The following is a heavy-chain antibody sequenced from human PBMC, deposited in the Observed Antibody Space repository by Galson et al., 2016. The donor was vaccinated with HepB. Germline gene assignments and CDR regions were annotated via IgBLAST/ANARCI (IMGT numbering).Heavy chain of an antibody. D-gene: IGHD5-12*01. V-gene: IGHV3-53*01. J-gene: IGHJ3*01. CDR3: ARGATYSGYTGVFDL. CDR2: VYSSGTT. CDR1: GSTVSSNY. Sequence: SLRLSCAASGSTVSSNYMNWVRQAPGKGLEWVSLVYSSGTTYYPDSVKGRFTISRDTSKNTLYLQMNSLRAEDTAVYFCARGATYSGYTGVFDLWGQGTLVTVSS.